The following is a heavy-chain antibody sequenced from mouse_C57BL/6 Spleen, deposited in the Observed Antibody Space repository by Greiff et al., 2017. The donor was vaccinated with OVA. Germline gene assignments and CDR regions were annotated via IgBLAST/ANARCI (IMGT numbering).Heavy chain of an antibody. CDR1: GFNIKDDY. D-gene: IGHD2-1*01. CDR2: IDPENGDT. V-gene: IGHV14-4*01. J-gene: IGHJ2*01. Sequence: EVKLVESGAELVRPGASVKLSCTASGFNIKDDYMHWVKQRPEQGLEWIGWIDPENGDTEYDAKFQGKATITADTTSNTAYLQVSSLTTEDTAVYYCTTRDGNWNFDYWGQGTTLTVSS. CDR3: TTRDGNWNFDY.